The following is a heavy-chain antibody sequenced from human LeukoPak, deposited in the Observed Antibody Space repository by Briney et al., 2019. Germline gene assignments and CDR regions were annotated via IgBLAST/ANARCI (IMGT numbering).Heavy chain of an antibody. CDR2: FDPEDGET. CDR3: ATGVRYFDPRAFDI. CDR1: GYTLTELS. V-gene: IGHV1-24*01. Sequence: ASVEVSCKVSGYTLTELSMHWVRQAPGKGLEWMGGFDPEDGETIYAQKFQGRVTMTEDTSTDTAYMELSSLRSEDTAVYYCATGVRYFDPRAFDIWGQGTMVTVSS. D-gene: IGHD3-9*01. J-gene: IGHJ3*02.